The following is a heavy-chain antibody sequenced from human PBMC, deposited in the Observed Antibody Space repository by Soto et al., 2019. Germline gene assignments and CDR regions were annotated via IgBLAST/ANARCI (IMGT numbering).Heavy chain of an antibody. J-gene: IGHJ4*02. CDR3: ARGAFLNRVVVEVPAMEY. CDR1: GYTFTKYF. V-gene: IGHV1-46*04. Sequence: QVQVVQSGAEVKKPGASVKMSCKASGYTFTKYFMHWVRQAPGQGPEWMGMINASSGSASYAQKLKGRVTMSRETSTSTVYMEMSSVTTEDAAVYYRARGAFLNRVVVEVPAMEYWGQGIHVTVSS. D-gene: IGHD2-21*02. CDR2: INASSGSA.